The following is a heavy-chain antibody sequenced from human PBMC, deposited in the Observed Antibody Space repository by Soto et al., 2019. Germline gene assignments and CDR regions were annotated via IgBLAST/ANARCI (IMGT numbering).Heavy chain of an antibody. CDR3: ARAGRSSWYNY. J-gene: IGHJ4*02. D-gene: IGHD6-13*01. Sequence: PSETLYLTCTVSGGSISSGDYYWSWIRQPPGKGLEWIGYIYYSGSTYYNPSLKSRVTISVDTSKNQFSLKLSSVTAADTAVYYCARAGRSSWYNYWGQGTLVTVSS. CDR2: IYYSGST. V-gene: IGHV4-30-4*01. CDR1: GGSISSGDYY.